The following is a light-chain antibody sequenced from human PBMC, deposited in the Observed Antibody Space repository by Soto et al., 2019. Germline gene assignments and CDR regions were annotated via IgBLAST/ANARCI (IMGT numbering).Light chain of an antibody. CDR3: QQYGSSPPYT. J-gene: IGKJ2*01. CDR2: GAS. CDR1: QSVSSSY. Sequence: EIVLTRSPGTLSLSPGERATLSCRASQSVSSSYLAWYQQKPGQALRLLIYGASSRATGSPDRVSGSGSGTDFTLTISRLEPEDFAVYYCQQYGSSPPYTFGQGTKVDI. V-gene: IGKV3-20*01.